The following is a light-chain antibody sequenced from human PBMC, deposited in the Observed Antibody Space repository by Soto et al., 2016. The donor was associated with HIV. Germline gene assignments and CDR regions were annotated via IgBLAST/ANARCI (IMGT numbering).Light chain of an antibody. CDR1: QSISSW. CDR3: QHYNTFGY. J-gene: IGKJ2*01. V-gene: IGKV1-5*03. CDR2: KAS. Sequence: IQMTQSPSALSASVGDRVTITCRASQSISSWLAWYQQKPGKAPKLLIYKASSLESGVPSRFSGSGSGTEFTLTISSLQPDDSATYHCQHYNTFGYFGQGTKLEIK.